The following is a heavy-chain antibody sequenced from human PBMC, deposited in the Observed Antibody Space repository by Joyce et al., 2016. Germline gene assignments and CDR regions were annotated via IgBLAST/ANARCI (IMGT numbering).Heavy chain of an antibody. CDR1: GDSVSRRGAA. V-gene: IGHV6-1*01. CDR3: ARGRDYAFDI. J-gene: IGHJ3*02. D-gene: IGHD2-21*01. Sequence: QVHLQQSGLGLVKPSQTLSITCAISGDSVSRRGAAWNWIRQSPSRGLKWLGRADFWSSWSKHYAVSVQSRITIDRDTAKNQVSLQLNSVTPEDTAVYYCARGRDYAFDIWGQGTLVTVSS. CDR2: ADFWSSWSK.